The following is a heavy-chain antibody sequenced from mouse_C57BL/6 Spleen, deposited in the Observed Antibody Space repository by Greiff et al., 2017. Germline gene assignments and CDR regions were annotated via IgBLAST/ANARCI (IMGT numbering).Heavy chain of an antibody. J-gene: IGHJ2*01. D-gene: IGHD1-2*01. V-gene: IGHV1-59*01. CDR1: GYTFTSYW. Sequence: VQLQQPGAELVRPGTSVKLSCKASGYTFTSYWMHWVKQRPGQGLEWIGVIDPSDSYTNYNQKFKGKATLTVDTSSSTAYMQLSSLTSEDSAVYYCARITYFDYWGQGTTLTVSS. CDR3: ARITYFDY. CDR2: IDPSDSYT.